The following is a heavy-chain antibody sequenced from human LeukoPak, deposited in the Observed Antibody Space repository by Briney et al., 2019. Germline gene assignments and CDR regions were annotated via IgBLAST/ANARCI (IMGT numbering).Heavy chain of an antibody. CDR2: IIPIFGTA. J-gene: IGHJ3*02. V-gene: IGHV1-69*05. CDR3: ARGDYYDSSGEVRPGDAFDI. D-gene: IGHD3-22*01. Sequence: SSVKVSCKASGGTFSSYAISWVRQAPGQGLEWMGGIIPIFGTANYAQKFQGRVTITTDESTSTAYMGLSSLRSEDTAVYYCARGDYYDSSGEVRPGDAFDIWGQGTMVTVSS. CDR1: GGTFSSYA.